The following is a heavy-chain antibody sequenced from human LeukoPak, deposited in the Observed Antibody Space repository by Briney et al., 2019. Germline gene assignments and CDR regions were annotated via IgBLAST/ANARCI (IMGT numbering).Heavy chain of an antibody. CDR2: IHYSGST. D-gene: IGHD1-26*01. Sequence: SETLSLXCTVSGGSISSNYWSWIRQPPGKELEWIGYIHYSGSTNYNPSLKSRVSISVDTSKNQFSLKLSSVTAADTAVYYCARGYSIDYWGQGTLVTVSS. V-gene: IGHV4-59*01. CDR1: GGSISSNY. J-gene: IGHJ4*02. CDR3: ARGYSIDY.